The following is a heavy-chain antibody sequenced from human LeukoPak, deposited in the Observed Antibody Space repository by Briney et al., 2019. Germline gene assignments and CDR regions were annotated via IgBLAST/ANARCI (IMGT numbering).Heavy chain of an antibody. Sequence: ASVNVSCETSGYMFTSYGVNWVRQAPGQGLEWMGWFSPYNGNAQSAHNFQGRLTMTSDTSTRTVYMVLSSLRSEDTAVYYCAMSLAAYCTPSRCYSGYFDYWGQGTLVTVSS. CDR2: FSPYNGNA. D-gene: IGHD2-2*01. V-gene: IGHV1-18*01. CDR1: GYMFTSYG. CDR3: AMSLAAYCTPSRCYSGYFDY. J-gene: IGHJ4*02.